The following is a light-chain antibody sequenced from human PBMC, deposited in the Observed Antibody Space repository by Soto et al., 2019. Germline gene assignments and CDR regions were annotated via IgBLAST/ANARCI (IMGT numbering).Light chain of an antibody. CDR2: EVS. CDR3: SSYTRSSTLGV. CDR1: SSDIGGYNY. V-gene: IGLV2-14*01. J-gene: IGLJ1*01. Sequence: GASSDIGGYNYVSWYQQYPGNAPKLMISEVSNRPSGISNRFSGFKSANTAFLIISGLQAEDEADYFCSSYTRSSTLGVFGTGTKFSVL.